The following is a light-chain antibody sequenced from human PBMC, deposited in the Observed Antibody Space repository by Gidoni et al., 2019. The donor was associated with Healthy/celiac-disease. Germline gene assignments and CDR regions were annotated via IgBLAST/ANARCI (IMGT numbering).Light chain of an antibody. CDR3: QQYDNLLGT. CDR1: QDISNY. J-gene: IGKJ1*01. V-gene: IGKV1-33*01. CDR2: AAS. Sequence: DIQMTQSPSSLSASVGDRVTITCQASQDISNYLNWYQQKPGKAPKLLIYAASNLETGVPSRFSGSGSGTDFTLTISSLQPEDIATYYCQQYDNLLGTFGQGTKVEIK.